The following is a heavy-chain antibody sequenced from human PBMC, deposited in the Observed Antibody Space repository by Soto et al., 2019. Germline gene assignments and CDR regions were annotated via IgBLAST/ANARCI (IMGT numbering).Heavy chain of an antibody. V-gene: IGHV3-72*01. D-gene: IGHD6-19*01. CDR2: TRNKANSYTT. CDR1: GFTFSDHY. J-gene: IGHJ6*02. CDR3: ARANSGWPYGMEV. Sequence: GGSLRLSCGASGFTFSDHYMDWVRQAPGKGLEWVGRTRNKANSYTTEYAASVKGRFTISRDDSKNSLYLQMNSLKTEDTAVYYCARANSGWPYGMEVWGQGTTVTVSS.